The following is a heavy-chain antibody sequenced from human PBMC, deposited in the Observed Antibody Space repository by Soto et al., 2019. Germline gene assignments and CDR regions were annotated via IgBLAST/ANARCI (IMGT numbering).Heavy chain of an antibody. J-gene: IGHJ4*02. V-gene: IGHV3-30*18. Sequence: QVQLVESGGGVVQPGRSLRLSCAASGFTFSSYGMHWVRQAPGKGLEWVAVISYDGSNKYYADSVKGRFTISRDNSKNTLYLQMNSLRAEDTAVYYCAKSSGITGTGPLDYWGQGTLVTVSS. D-gene: IGHD1-20*01. CDR3: AKSSGITGTGPLDY. CDR2: ISYDGSNK. CDR1: GFTFSSYG.